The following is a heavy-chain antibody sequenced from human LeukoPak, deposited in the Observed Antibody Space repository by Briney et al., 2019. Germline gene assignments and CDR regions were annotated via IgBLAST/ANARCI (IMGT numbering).Heavy chain of an antibody. J-gene: IGHJ4*02. D-gene: IGHD2-8*01. Sequence: GGSLRLSCATSGFPFSDFSMTWVRQAPGKGLEWVSTTNSGGTTTYYAESVKGRFTISRDNSKNALYLQMSSLRVEDTAIYYCAKQSYARSLGEGGPGTLVTVSS. CDR3: AKQSYARSLGE. V-gene: IGHV3-23*01. CDR1: GFPFSDFS. CDR2: TNSGGTTT.